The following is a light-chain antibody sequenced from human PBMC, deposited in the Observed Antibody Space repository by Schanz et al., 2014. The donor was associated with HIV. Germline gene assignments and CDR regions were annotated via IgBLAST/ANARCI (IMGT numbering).Light chain of an antibody. CDR1: SSNIGSNT. CDR2: DNT. J-gene: IGLJ2*01. Sequence: QSVLTQPPSASGTPGQRVTISCSGSSSNIGSNTVNWYQQLPGTAPKLLIFDNTNRPSGVPDRFSGSTSGNTAFLTVSGLQAEDEADYYCSSSGGSNNFVIFGGGTKLTVL. V-gene: IGLV1-44*01. CDR3: SSSGGSNNFVI.